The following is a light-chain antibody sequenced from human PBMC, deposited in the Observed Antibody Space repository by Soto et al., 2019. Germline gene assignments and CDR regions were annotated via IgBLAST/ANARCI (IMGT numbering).Light chain of an antibody. J-gene: IGKJ1*01. Sequence: IQMTQSPSNLSASVGDRVTITCRASHNIERWMAWYQQKRGRAPSLLIFDATTLHSGVPSRFSGGGSGTDFTLTISSLQPDDFATYYCQQFAISTTFGQGTKVDIK. CDR1: HNIERW. CDR2: DAT. CDR3: QQFAISTT. V-gene: IGKV1-5*01.